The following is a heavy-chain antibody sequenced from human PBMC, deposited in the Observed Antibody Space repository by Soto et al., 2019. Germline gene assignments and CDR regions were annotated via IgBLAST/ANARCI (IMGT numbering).Heavy chain of an antibody. D-gene: IGHD6-19*01. CDR1: GFTFNTYS. V-gene: IGHV3-21*01. CDR2: ISFASGYI. Sequence: GGSLRLSCAAFGFTFNTYSMHWVRQAPGKGLEWVSSISFASGYIYYADSVKGRFTISRDNAKNSVFLQMNSLRAEDTAVYYCARGPTHIAGTGVGWFDTWGQGTLVTVSS. CDR3: ARGPTHIAGTGVGWFDT. J-gene: IGHJ5*02.